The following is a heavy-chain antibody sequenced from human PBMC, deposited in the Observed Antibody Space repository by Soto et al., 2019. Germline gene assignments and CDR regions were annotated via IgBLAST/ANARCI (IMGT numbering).Heavy chain of an antibody. Sequence: QVQLVQSGAEVQKPGASVKVSCKASGYTFTTYDINWVRQATGQGLEWMGWMNPNSGETGYAEKLQGRVTITRNTAINTAYMELNSLTSEDTAVYFCARGREYAFWSGLNWFDPWGQGTLVTVSS. V-gene: IGHV1-8*01. CDR3: ARGREYAFWSGLNWFDP. CDR2: MNPNSGET. D-gene: IGHD3-3*01. J-gene: IGHJ5*02. CDR1: GYTFTTYD.